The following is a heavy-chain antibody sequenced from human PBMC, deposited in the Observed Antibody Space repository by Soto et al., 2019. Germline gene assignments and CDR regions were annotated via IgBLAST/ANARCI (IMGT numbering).Heavy chain of an antibody. CDR2: ISYDGSNK. J-gene: IGHJ4*02. Sequence: QVQLVESGGGVVQPGRSLRLSCAASGFTFSSYAMHWVRQAPGKGLEWVAVISYDGSNKYYADSVKGRFTISRDNSKNTLYLQMNSLRAEDTAVYYCARAPGVYYDLYFDYWGQGTLVTVSS. CDR3: ARAPGVYYDLYFDY. D-gene: IGHD3-3*01. CDR1: GFTFSSYA. V-gene: IGHV3-30-3*01.